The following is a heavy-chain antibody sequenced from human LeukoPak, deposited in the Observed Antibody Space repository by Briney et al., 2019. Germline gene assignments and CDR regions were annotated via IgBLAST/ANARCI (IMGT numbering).Heavy chain of an antibody. CDR2: ISGDGGST. CDR1: GFTFDDYA. CDR3: AKEPSDLPFDP. J-gene: IGHJ5*02. V-gene: IGHV3-43*02. Sequence: PGGSLRLSCAASGFTFDDYAMHWVRQAPGKGLEWVSLISGDGGSTYYADSVKGRFTISRDNSKNSLYLQMNSLRTEDTALYCCAKEPSDLPFDPWGQGTLVTVSS.